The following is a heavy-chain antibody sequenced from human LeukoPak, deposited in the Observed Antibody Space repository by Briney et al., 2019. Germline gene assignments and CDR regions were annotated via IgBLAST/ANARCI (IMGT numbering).Heavy chain of an antibody. D-gene: IGHD3-10*01. CDR1: GLTFSSYG. V-gene: IGHV3-23*01. CDR3: AQGSGSYYVYDY. Sequence: GGTLRLSCAASGLTFSSYGMSWVRQAPGKGLEWVSAISGSGGSTYYADSVKGRFTISRDNSKNTLYLQMNSLRAEDTAVYYCAQGSGSYYVYDYWGQGTLVTVSS. J-gene: IGHJ4*02. CDR2: ISGSGGST.